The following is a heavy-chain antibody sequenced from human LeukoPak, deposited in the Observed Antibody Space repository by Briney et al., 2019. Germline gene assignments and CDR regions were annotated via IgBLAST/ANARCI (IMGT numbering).Heavy chain of an antibody. CDR3: ARGDDYSNSDY. J-gene: IGHJ4*02. D-gene: IGHD4-11*01. Sequence: GGSLRLSCAASGFTFSSYAMHWVRQAPGKGLEWVAVISYDGSNKYYADSVRGRFTISRDNSKNTLYLQMNSLRAEDTAVYYCARGDDYSNSDYWGQGTLVTVSS. CDR1: GFTFSSYA. V-gene: IGHV3-30-3*01. CDR2: ISYDGSNK.